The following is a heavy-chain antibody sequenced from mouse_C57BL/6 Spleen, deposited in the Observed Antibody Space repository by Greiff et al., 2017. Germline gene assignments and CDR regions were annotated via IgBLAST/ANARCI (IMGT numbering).Heavy chain of an antibody. CDR1: GFNITDDY. CDR2: IDPENGDT. Sequence: VQLQQSGAELVRPGASVKLSCTASGFNITDDYMHWVKQRPEQGLEWIGWIDPENGDTEYASKFQGKATITAATSSNTAYLQLSSLSSEDTAVYDCNTSFYHVFVWGQGTLVTVSA. J-gene: IGHJ3*01. V-gene: IGHV14-4*01. CDR3: NTSFYHVFV.